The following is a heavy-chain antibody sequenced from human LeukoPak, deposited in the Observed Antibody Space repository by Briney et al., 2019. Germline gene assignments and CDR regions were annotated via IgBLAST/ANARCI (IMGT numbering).Heavy chain of an antibody. CDR2: IYYSGST. CDR3: ARGNSGIDY. V-gene: IGHV4-39*07. D-gene: IGHD1-26*01. Sequence: SETLSLTCTVSGGSISSSSYYWGWLRQPPGKGLEWIGSIYYSGSTYYNPSLKSRVTISVDTSNNQFSLKLSSVTAADTAVYYCARGNSGIDYWGQGTLVTVSS. J-gene: IGHJ4*02. CDR1: GGSISSSSYY.